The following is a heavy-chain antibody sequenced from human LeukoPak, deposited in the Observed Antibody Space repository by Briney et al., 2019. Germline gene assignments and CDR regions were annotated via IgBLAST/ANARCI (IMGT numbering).Heavy chain of an antibody. J-gene: IGHJ4*02. D-gene: IGHD1-26*01. CDR1: GYTFTSYY. V-gene: IGHV1-46*01. Sequence: ASVKVSCKASGYTFTSYYMHWVRQAPGQGLEWMGIINPSGGSTSYAQKFQGRVTMTRDTSTSTVYMELSSLRSEDTAVYYCAREGIVGATDRPPPDYWGQGTLVTVSS. CDR3: AREGIVGATDRPPPDY. CDR2: INPSGGST.